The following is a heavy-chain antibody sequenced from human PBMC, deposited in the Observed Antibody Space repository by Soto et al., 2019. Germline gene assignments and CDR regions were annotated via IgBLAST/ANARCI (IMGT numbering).Heavy chain of an antibody. CDR1: GYTFTDYY. CDR3: ASDRPMTMVLLDH. Sequence: QVQPLQSRAEVKKPGVSVRVSCKASGYTFTDYYLYWVRHAPGQGLEWLGWIDPNSGGTQYARKFECRMTLSSGTYASTTYTVLSRLKSEDTAIYYCASDRPMTMVLLDHWGAGTLVTV. CDR2: IDPNSGGT. J-gene: IGHJ5*02. V-gene: IGHV1-2*07. D-gene: IGHD3-10*01.